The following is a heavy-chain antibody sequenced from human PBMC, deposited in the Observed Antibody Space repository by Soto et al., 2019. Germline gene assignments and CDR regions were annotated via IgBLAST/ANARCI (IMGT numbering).Heavy chain of an antibody. D-gene: IGHD6-19*01. CDR1: GYTFTSYY. CDR3: AREGTPRLNSSGWYLDDY. Sequence: ASVKVSCKASGYTFTSYYMHWVRQSPGPGLEWMGIINPSGGSTSYAQKFQGRVTMTRDTSTSTVYMELSSLRSEDTAVYYCAREGTPRLNSSGWYLDDYWGQGTLVTVSS. CDR2: INPSGGST. V-gene: IGHV1-46*01. J-gene: IGHJ4*02.